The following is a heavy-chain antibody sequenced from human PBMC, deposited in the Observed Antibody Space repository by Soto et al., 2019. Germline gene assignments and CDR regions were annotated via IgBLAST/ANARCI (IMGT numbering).Heavy chain of an antibody. D-gene: IGHD2-15*01. CDR1: GYTFTSYG. CDR3: ARDISWRCSGGSCYSEVYFDY. V-gene: IGHV1-18*01. CDR2: ISAYNGNT. Sequence: QVQLVQSGAEVKKPGASVKVSCKASGYTFTSYGISWVRQAPGQGLEWMGWISAYNGNTNYAQQLQGRVTMTADTSTSTAYMELKSLSSNDTAVYYCARDISWRCSGGSCYSEVYFDYWGQGTLVTVSS. J-gene: IGHJ4*02.